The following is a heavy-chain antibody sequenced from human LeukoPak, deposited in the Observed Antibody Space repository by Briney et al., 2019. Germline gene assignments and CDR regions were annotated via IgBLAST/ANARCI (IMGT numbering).Heavy chain of an antibody. V-gene: IGHV1-18*01. CDR1: GYTFTSYG. D-gene: IGHD1-14*01. J-gene: IGHJ4*02. Sequence: ASVKVSCKASGYTFTSYGISWVRQAPGQGLEWMGWISAYNGNTNYAQKLQGRVTMTTDTSTSTAYMELRSLRSDDTAVYYCAKTGAVLIVYFFDSWGQGALVTVSS. CDR3: AKTGAVLIVYFFDS. CDR2: ISAYNGNT.